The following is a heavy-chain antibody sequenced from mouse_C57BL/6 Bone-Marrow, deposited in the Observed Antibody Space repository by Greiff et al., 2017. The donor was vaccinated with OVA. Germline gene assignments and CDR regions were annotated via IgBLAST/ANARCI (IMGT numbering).Heavy chain of an antibody. D-gene: IGHD1-1*01. V-gene: IGHV1-69*01. CDR2: IDPSDSYT. CDR3: ARCRFVLRSPWCAY. CDR1: GYTFTSYW. J-gene: IGHJ3*01. Sequence: QVQLQQPGAELVMPGASVKLSCKASGYTFTSYWMPWVKQRPGQGLEWIGEIDPSDSYTNYNQKFKGKSPLTVDKSSSTTYMQLSNLTSEYSAVYDCARCRFVLRSPWCAYWGQGTLITVSA.